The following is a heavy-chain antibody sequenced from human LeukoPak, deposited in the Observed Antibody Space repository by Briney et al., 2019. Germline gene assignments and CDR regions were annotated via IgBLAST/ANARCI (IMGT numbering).Heavy chain of an antibody. CDR3: AKDLMAYSSGNNWFDP. CDR2: VSGSGGST. D-gene: IGHD6-19*01. J-gene: IGHJ5*02. V-gene: IGHV3-23*01. CDR1: GFTFGDHA. Sequence: GGSLRLSCTTSGFTFGDHAMSWVRQAPGKGLEWVSAVSGSGGSTYYADSVKGRFTISRDNSKNTLYLQMNSLRAEDTAVYYCAKDLMAYSSGNNWFDPWGQGTLVTVSS.